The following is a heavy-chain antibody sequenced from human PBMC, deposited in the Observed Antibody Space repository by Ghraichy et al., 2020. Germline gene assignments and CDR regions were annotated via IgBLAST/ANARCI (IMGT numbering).Heavy chain of an antibody. V-gene: IGHV3-33*01. CDR1: GFTFSSYG. D-gene: IGHD3-22*01. Sequence: GGSLRLSCAASGFTFSSYGMHWVRQAPGKGLEWVAVIWYDGSNKYYADSVKGRFTISRDNSKNTLYLQMNSLRAEDTAVYYCARVTYYYDSSGYSLGYWGQETLVTVSS. CDR3: ARVTYYYDSSGYSLGY. CDR2: IWYDGSNK. J-gene: IGHJ4*02.